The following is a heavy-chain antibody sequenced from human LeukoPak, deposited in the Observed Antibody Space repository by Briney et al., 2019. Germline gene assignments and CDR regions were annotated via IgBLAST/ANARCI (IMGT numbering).Heavy chain of an antibody. D-gene: IGHD2-15*01. CDR3: ARLRGDYVDY. J-gene: IGHJ4*02. CDR1: GGSISSGGYS. Sequence: SQTLSLTCAVSGGSISSGGYSWSWIRQPPGKGLEWIGYIYYSGSTNYNPSLKSRVTISVDTSKNQFSLKLSSVTAADTAVYYCARLRGDYVDYWGQGTLVTVSS. V-gene: IGHV4-30-4*07. CDR2: IYYSGST.